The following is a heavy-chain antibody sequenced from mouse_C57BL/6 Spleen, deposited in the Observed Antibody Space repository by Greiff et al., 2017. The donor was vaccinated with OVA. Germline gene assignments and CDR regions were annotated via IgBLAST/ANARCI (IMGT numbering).Heavy chain of an antibody. CDR3: ARDAGYGGYFDV. V-gene: IGHV7-1*01. J-gene: IGHJ1*03. CDR1: GFTFSDFY. D-gene: IGHD2-10*02. CDR2: SRNKANDYTT. Sequence: EVHLVESGGGLVQSGRSLRLSCATSGFTFSDFYMEWVRQAPGKGLEWIAASRNKANDYTTEYSASVKGRFIVSRDTSQSILYLQMNALRAEDTAIYYCARDAGYGGYFDVWGTGTTVTVSS.